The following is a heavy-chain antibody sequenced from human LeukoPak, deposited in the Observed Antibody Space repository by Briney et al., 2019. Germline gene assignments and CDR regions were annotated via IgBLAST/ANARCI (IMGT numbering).Heavy chain of an antibody. V-gene: IGHV4-39*07. CDR2: IYDSGST. CDR1: GGSIRSSYYY. J-gene: IGHJ4*02. Sequence: KPSETLSPTCTVSGGSIRSSYYYWGWVRQPPGKGLEWIGSIYDSGSTNYNPSLKSRVTISVDTSKNQFSLKLSSVTAADTAVYYCARVAGFSGYDFSYRKFDYWGQGTLVTVSS. CDR3: ARVAGFSGYDFSYRKFDY. D-gene: IGHD5-12*01.